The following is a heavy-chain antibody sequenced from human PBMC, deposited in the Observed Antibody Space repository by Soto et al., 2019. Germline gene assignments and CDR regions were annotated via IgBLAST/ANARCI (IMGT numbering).Heavy chain of an antibody. V-gene: IGHV4-34*01. CDR3: RLYCSSTSCRMRYYYYGMDV. D-gene: IGHD2-2*01. Sequence: SETLSLTCAVYGGSFSGYYWSWIRQPPGKGLEWIGEISHSGSTNYNPSLKSRVTISVDTSKNQFSLKLSSVTAADTAVYYCRLYCSSTSCRMRYYYYGMDVWGQGTTVTASS. CDR2: ISHSGST. J-gene: IGHJ6*02. CDR1: GGSFSGYY.